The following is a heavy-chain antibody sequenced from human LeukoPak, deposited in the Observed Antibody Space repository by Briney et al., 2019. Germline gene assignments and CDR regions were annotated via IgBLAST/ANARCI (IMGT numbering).Heavy chain of an antibody. V-gene: IGHV3-21*01. CDR3: ARAYYYDSSGYYYFFDY. CDR2: ISSGSTYI. D-gene: IGHD3-22*01. J-gene: IGHJ4*03. CDR1: GFXFSSYS. Sequence: GGSLRLSCAGSGFXFSSYSMNWVRQAPGKGLEWVSSISSGSTYIYYADSVKGRFTISRDNAKNSLYLQMNSLRAEDTAVYYCARAYYYDSSGYYYFFDYWGQGTTVTVSS.